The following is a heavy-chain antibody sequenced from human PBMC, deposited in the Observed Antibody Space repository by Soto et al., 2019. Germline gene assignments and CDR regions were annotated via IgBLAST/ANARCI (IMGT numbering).Heavy chain of an antibody. V-gene: IGHV5-10-1*01. Sequence: KISCKGSGYSFTTYWISWVRQMPGKGLEWMGRIDPTDSYVNYSPSLQGHVTISADKSISTAYLQWSSLKASDAAMYYCVRQDDSSGYYSFFDYWGQGTQVTVSS. CDR1: GYSFTTYW. CDR3: VRQDDSSGYYSFFDY. CDR2: IDPTDSYV. D-gene: IGHD3-22*01. J-gene: IGHJ4*01.